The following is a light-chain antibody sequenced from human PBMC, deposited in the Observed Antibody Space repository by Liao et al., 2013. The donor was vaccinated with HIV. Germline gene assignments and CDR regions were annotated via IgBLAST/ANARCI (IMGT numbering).Light chain of an antibody. CDR3: YSAADNNLV. CDR1: KLGDKY. Sequence: SYELTQPPSVSASPGQTASITCSGDKLGDKYARWFQQKPGQAPVLVIYKDSERPSGIPERFSGSSSGTTVTLTISGAQVEDEADYYCYSAADNNLVFGGGTKLTVL. J-gene: IGLJ3*02. V-gene: IGLV3-27*01. CDR2: KDS.